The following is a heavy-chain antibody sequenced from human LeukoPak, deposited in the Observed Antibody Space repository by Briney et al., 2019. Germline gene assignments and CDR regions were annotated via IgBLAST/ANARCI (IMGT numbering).Heavy chain of an antibody. D-gene: IGHD2/OR15-2a*01. V-gene: IGHV3-23*01. CDR2: IGTTDGST. CDR3: ARKHLQTPFVFLDV. Sequence: GGSLRLSCAASGFSFSGYAMSWVRQAPGKGLEWVSHIGTTDGSTFYADSVKGRFTISRDNSKNTLYLQMNSLRAEDTAVYFCARKHLQTPFVFLDVWGQGTAVTVSS. CDR1: GFSFSGYA. J-gene: IGHJ6*02.